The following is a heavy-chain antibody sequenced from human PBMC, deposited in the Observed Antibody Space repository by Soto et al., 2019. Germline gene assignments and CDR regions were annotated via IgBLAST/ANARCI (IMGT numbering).Heavy chain of an antibody. CDR2: IIPPFGTA. CDR3: AAFDRNDYGYYYAMDV. D-gene: IGHD3-22*01. CDR1: GGTFSSHV. J-gene: IGHJ6*02. Sequence: GASVKVSCKASGGTFSSHVINWVRQAPGQGLQWMGSIIPPFGTANYAQNFQGRVTITADKSTSIAYMELSSLRSEDTAVYYCAAFDRNDYGYYYAMDVWGQGTTVTVSS. V-gene: IGHV1-69*06.